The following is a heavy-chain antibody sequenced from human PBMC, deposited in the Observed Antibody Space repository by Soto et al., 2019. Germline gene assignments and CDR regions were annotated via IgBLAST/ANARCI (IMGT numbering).Heavy chain of an antibody. CDR1: GYAFTTYG. CDR3: ARGRYGDY. J-gene: IGHJ4*02. Sequence: QVHLVQSGAEVKKPGASVKVSCKGSGYAFTTYGITWVRQAPGQGLEWMGWISAHNGNTNYAQKPQGRVTVTRDPSTSTAYMELRSLSSDDTPVYYCARGRYGDYWGQGALVTVSS. V-gene: IGHV1-18*01. D-gene: IGHD1-1*01. CDR2: ISAHNGNT.